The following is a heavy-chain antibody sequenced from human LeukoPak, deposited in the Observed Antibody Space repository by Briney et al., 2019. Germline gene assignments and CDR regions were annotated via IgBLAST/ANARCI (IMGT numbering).Heavy chain of an antibody. CDR3: AKTEQQLTPYYYGIDV. V-gene: IGHV3-43D*04. J-gene: IGHJ6*04. D-gene: IGHD6-13*01. Sequence: GGSLRLSCAASGFTFDDYAMHWVRQAPGKGLEWVSLISWDGGSTYYADSVKGRFTISRDNCKNSLYLQSNSLRAEENALYYCAKTEQQLTPYYYGIDVWGNGTTVTVSS. CDR2: ISWDGGST. CDR1: GFTFDDYA.